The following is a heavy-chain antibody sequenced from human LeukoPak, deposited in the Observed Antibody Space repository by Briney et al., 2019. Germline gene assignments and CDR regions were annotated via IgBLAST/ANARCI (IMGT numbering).Heavy chain of an antibody. V-gene: IGHV3-7*01. J-gene: IGHJ4*02. CDR3: ASAAGWESAY. CDR2: INQDGSEK. D-gene: IGHD1-26*01. CDR1: GTTFDSHY. Sequence: GGSLRLSCEASGTTFDSHYMTWVRQTPEKGLEWVAYINQDGSEKNYVDSVKGRFTISRDNAKKSLYLQMNSLRAEDTAVYYCASAAGWESAYWGQGTLVTVSS.